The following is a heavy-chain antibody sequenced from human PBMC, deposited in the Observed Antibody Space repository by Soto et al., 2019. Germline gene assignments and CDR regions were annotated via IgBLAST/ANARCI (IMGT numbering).Heavy chain of an antibody. V-gene: IGHV1-8*01. D-gene: IGHD3-10*01. J-gene: IGHJ4*02. CDR2: VNPNNGDT. CDR3: AKVSRKGSAIDFDY. CDR1: GYTFSNYD. Sequence: QVQLVQSGAELKKPGASVKVSCKASGYTFSNYDMNWVRQATGQGPEWIGWVNPNNGDTGYAQKFQGRVTVTTDISTTTAYMELTSLRSEGMAVYYCAKVSRKGSAIDFDYWGQGTLMTVSS.